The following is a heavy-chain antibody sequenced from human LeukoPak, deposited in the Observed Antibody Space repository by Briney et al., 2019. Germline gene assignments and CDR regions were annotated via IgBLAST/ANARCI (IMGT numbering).Heavy chain of an antibody. CDR1: GYTFTSYG. V-gene: IGHV1-18*01. CDR2: ISAYNGNT. Sequence: ASVKVSCKASGYTFTSYGISWVRQAPGQGLEWMGWISAYNGNTNYAQKLQGRVTMTTDTSTSTAYMELRSLRPDDTAVYYCARGLDDFWSGLYYFDYWSQGTLVTVSS. J-gene: IGHJ4*02. D-gene: IGHD3-3*01. CDR3: ARGLDDFWSGLYYFDY.